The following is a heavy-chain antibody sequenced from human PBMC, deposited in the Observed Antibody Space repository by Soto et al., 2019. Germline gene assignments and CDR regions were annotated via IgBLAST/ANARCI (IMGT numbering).Heavy chain of an antibody. J-gene: IGHJ4*02. D-gene: IGHD1-26*01. Sequence: QVQLVQSGAEVKKPGSSVKVSCKASGGTFSSYAISWVRQAPGQGLEWMGGIIPIFGTANYAQKFQGRVTITADESTSTAYVELGRLRGEDTAVYYCARVFGWELAGRFDYWGQGTLVTVSS. CDR3: ARVFGWELAGRFDY. CDR2: IIPIFGTA. V-gene: IGHV1-69*12. CDR1: GGTFSSYA.